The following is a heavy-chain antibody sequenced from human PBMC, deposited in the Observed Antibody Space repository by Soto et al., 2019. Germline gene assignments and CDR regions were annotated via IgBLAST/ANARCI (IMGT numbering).Heavy chain of an antibody. V-gene: IGHV4-34*01. CDR3: AREGGGTYCSGGSCPYDAFVI. Sequence: QVQLQQWGAGLLKPSETLSLTCAVYGGSFSGYYWSWIRQPPGKGLEWIGEINHSGSTNYNPSLKSRVTISVDTSKNQFSLKLSSVTAADTAVYYCAREGGGTYCSGGSCPYDAFVIWGQGTMVTVSS. CDR1: GGSFSGYY. CDR2: INHSGST. J-gene: IGHJ3*02. D-gene: IGHD2-15*01.